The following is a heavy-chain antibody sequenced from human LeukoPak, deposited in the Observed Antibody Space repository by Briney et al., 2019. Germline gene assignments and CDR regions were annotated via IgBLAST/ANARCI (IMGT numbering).Heavy chain of an antibody. CDR3: ARAGPGVAVAFDY. J-gene: IGHJ4*02. V-gene: IGHV4-34*01. CDR2: INHSGST. D-gene: IGHD6-19*01. CDR1: GGSFSGYY. Sequence: SETLSHTCAVYGGSFSGYYWSWIRQPPGKGLEWIGEINHSGSTNYNPSLKSRVTISVDTSKNQFSLKLSSVTAADTAVYYCARAGPGVAVAFDYWGQGTLVTVSS.